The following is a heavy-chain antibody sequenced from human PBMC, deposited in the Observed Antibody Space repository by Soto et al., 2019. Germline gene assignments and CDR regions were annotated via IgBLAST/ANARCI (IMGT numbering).Heavy chain of an antibody. J-gene: IGHJ2*01. D-gene: IGHD3-3*01. Sequence: QVQLQESSPGLVKPSGTLSLTCAVSVASISSSTWWSWARKPPGKGLEWIGEIFHSGSTHSNPSLKRLVAMSLEGSINDFLPTSRSVTAAEMAVCYSARMIYGDWYCDLWGRGTLVTVSS. V-gene: IGHV4-4*02. CDR3: ARMIYGDWYCDL. CDR1: VASISSSTW. CDR2: IFHSGST.